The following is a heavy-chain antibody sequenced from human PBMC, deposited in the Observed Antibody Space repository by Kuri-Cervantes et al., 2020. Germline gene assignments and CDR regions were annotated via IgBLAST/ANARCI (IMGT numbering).Heavy chain of an antibody. D-gene: IGHD3-10*01. J-gene: IGHJ4*02. Sequence: GESLKISCAASGFTFSSYAMHWVRQAPGKGLEWVAAISYDGSNKYYADSVKGRFTISRDNSKNTLYLQMNSLRAEDTAVYYCASNYGSGSYLGYWGQGTLVTVSS. CDR2: ISYDGSNK. CDR1: GFTFSSYA. V-gene: IGHV3-30*01. CDR3: ASNYGSGSYLGY.